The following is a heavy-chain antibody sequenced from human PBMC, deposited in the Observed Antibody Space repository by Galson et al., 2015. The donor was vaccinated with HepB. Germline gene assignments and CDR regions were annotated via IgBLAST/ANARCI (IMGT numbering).Heavy chain of an antibody. V-gene: IGHV1-18*04. J-gene: IGHJ5*02. Sequence: SVKVSCKAFGYSFSRYSITWVRQAPGQGLEWMGWISAYNRKTNYAQKFQGRVTMTTDTSTSTAYMELRRLRSDDTAVYFCARGALVVGVSSTQNNWSGPWGQGTLVTVSS. CDR1: GYSFSRYS. CDR2: ISAYNRKT. CDR3: ARGALVVGVSSTQNNWSGP. D-gene: IGHD2-15*01.